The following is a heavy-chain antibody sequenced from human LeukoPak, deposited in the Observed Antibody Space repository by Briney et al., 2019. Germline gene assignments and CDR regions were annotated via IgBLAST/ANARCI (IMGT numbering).Heavy chain of an antibody. CDR2: IWYDGSNK. Sequence: GGSLRLSCAASGFTFSSYAMSWVRQAPGKGLEWVAVIWYDGSNKFYADSVKGRFTISRDNSKNTLYVQMNSLRVEDTAVYYCARDRPYYDVLTAYYRSDAFDMWGEGTMVSVSS. CDR1: GFTFSSYA. V-gene: IGHV3-33*08. D-gene: IGHD3-9*01. CDR3: ARDRPYYDVLTAYYRSDAFDM. J-gene: IGHJ3*02.